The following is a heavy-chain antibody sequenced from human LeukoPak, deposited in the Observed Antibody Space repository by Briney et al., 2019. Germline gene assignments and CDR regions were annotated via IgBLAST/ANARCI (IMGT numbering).Heavy chain of an antibody. D-gene: IGHD3-3*01. V-gene: IGHV1-3*01. CDR2: INAGNGNT. Sequence: ASVKVSCKASGYTFTSYALHWVRQAPGQRLEWMGWINAGNGNTKYSQKFQGRVTITRDTSASTAYMELSSLRSEDTAVYYCARDYHDFWRGYHYWYFDLWGRGTLVTVSS. CDR3: ARDYHDFWRGYHYWYFDL. J-gene: IGHJ2*01. CDR1: GYTFTSYA.